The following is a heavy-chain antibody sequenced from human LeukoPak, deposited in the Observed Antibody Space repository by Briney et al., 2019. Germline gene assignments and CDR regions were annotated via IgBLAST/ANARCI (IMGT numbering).Heavy chain of an antibody. CDR2: INWNGGST. D-gene: IGHD6-19*01. J-gene: IGHJ4*02. CDR3: ARDYVSGWYMDY. CDR1: EFTFDDYG. V-gene: IGHV3-20*04. Sequence: PGGSLRLSCAASEFTFDDYGMSWVRQAPGKGLEWVSGINWNGGSTGYADSVKGRFTISRDNAKNSLYLQMNSLRAEDTALYYCARDYVSGWYMDYWGQGTLVTVSS.